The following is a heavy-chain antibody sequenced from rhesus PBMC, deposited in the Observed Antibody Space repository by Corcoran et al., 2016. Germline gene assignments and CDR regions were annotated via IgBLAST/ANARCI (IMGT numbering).Heavy chain of an antibody. CDR1: GGSISGYYL. Sequence: QVQLQESGPGVVKPSETLSLTCAVSGGSISGYYLWSWIRQPPGKGLEWVGDIGGSRGTTNYTPPLQTRVTISKATSKNQFSLKLSFVTAADTAVYYCASDYYSGSYYNSLDVWGRGVLVTVSS. J-gene: IGHJ5-2*02. D-gene: IGHD3-16*01. CDR3: ASDYYSGSYYNSLDV. CDR2: IGGSRGTT. V-gene: IGHV4-127*01.